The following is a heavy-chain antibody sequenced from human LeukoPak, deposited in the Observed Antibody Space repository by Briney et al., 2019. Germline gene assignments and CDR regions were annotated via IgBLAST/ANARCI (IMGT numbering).Heavy chain of an antibody. J-gene: IGHJ4*02. D-gene: IGHD3-10*01. CDR2: INWNGDST. Sequence: GGSLRLSCAASGFTFDDYGMSWVRQAPGKGLEWVSGINWNGDSTGYADSVKGRFTIYRDNAKNSLYLQMNSLRAEDTASYYCARTGYYGAGSCSDYWGEGTLVTVSS. V-gene: IGHV3-20*04. CDR1: GFTFDDYG. CDR3: ARTGYYGAGSCSDY.